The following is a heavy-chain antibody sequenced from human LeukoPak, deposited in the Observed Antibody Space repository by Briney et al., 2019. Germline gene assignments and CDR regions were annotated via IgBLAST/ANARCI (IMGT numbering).Heavy chain of an antibody. CDR3: TRDETGIDY. J-gene: IGHJ4*02. D-gene: IGHD1-1*01. V-gene: IGHV3-20*04. Sequence: GGSLRLSCTTSGFRFDDFGLSWARQAPGKGLEWVSSISWNGSLTPYADSVRGRFTVSRDNDKNFLYLQMNSLKVEDTALYYCTRDETGIDYWGPGTLVTVSS. CDR1: GFRFDDFG. CDR2: ISWNGSLT.